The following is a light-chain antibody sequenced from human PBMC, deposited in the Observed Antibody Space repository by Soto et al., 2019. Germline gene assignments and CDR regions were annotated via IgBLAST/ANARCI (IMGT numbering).Light chain of an antibody. V-gene: IGKV1-39*01. Sequence: DIQMTQSPSSLSASVGDRVTITCRASQSISSYLNWYQQKPGKAPKLLIYAASSLQSGVPSRFSGSGSGTDFTLTISSLQSEDFAVYYCQQRSSWPLTFGGGTKVDI. J-gene: IGKJ4*01. CDR3: QQRSSWPLT. CDR2: AAS. CDR1: QSISSY.